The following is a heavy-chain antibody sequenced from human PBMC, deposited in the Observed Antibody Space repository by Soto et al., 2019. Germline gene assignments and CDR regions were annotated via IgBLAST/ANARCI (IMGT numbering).Heavy chain of an antibody. CDR1: GGSISSYY. CDR2: IYYSGST. D-gene: IGHD3-3*01. CDR3: ARCYYDFWSGYYSPWSYYYYMDV. J-gene: IGHJ6*03. V-gene: IGHV4-59*08. Sequence: SETLSLTCTVSGGSISSYYWSWIRQPPGKGLEWIGYIYYSGSTNYNPSLKSRVTISVDTSKNQFSLKLSSVTAADTAVYYCARCYYDFWSGYYSPWSYYYYMDVWGKGTTVTSP.